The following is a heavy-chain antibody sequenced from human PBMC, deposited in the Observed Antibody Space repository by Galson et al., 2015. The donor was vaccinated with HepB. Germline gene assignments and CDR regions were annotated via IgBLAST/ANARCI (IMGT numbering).Heavy chain of an antibody. CDR2: IRSKAYGGTT. Sequence: SLRLSCAASGFTFGDYAMSWVRQAPGKGLEWVGFIRSKAYGGTTEYAASVKGRFTISRDDSKSIAYLQMNSLKTEDTAVYYCTRDGRQTYYYGSGRDGMDVWGQGTTVTVSS. J-gene: IGHJ6*02. CDR3: TRDGRQTYYYGSGRDGMDV. D-gene: IGHD3-10*01. CDR1: GFTFGDYA. V-gene: IGHV3-49*04.